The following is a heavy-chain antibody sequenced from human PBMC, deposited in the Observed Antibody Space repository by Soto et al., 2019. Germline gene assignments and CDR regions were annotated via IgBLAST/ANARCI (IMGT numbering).Heavy chain of an antibody. Sequence: SETLSLTCTVSGDSISGYYWSWIRQPPGKGLEWIGYIYYSGSTNYNPSLKGRVTMSVDTSKNQFSLKLTSVTAADTAMYFCAKYRRTDAEGYTFDYWGQGALVTVSS. CDR1: GDSISGYY. CDR2: IYYSGST. J-gene: IGHJ4*02. CDR3: AKYRRTDAEGYTFDY. V-gene: IGHV4-59*01. D-gene: IGHD2-15*01.